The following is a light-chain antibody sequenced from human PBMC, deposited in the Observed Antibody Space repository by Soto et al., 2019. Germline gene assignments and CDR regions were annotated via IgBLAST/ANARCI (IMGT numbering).Light chain of an antibody. J-gene: IGKJ1*01. V-gene: IGKV3-20*01. CDR3: QQYAASPRT. CDR2: GAS. CDR1: QSVSNNY. Sequence: EVVLTQSPGTLSLSPRERATLSCRASQSVSNNYLAWYQHKPGQAPRLLIYGASNRAPGTADRFSGSGSGPDFTLTISRLEPEDFAVYYCQQYAASPRTFGQGTLVEVK.